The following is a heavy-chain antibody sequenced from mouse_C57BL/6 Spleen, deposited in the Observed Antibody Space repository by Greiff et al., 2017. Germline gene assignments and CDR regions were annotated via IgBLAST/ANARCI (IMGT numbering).Heavy chain of an antibody. CDR1: GYTFTDYN. CDR2: INPNNGGT. Sequence: EVKLQESGPELVKPGASVKIPCKASGYTFTDYNMDWVKQSHGKSLEWIGDINPNNGGTIYNQKFKGKATLTVDKSSSTAYMELRSLTSEDTAVYYCARSDYYGSSSSYWYFDVWGTGTTVTVSS. J-gene: IGHJ1*03. V-gene: IGHV1-18*01. CDR3: ARSDYYGSSSSYWYFDV. D-gene: IGHD1-1*01.